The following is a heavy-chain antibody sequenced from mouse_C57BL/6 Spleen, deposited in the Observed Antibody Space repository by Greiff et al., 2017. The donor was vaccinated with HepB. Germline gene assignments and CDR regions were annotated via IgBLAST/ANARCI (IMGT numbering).Heavy chain of an antibody. Sequence: QVQLKESGAELVRPGASVTLSCKASGYTFTDYEMHWVKQTPVHGLEWIGAIDPETGGTSYNQKFKGKAILTAYKYSSTAYMELRRLTSEDSAVYYCTIHYYGSSGFAYWGQGTLVTGSA. V-gene: IGHV1-15*01. CDR2: IDPETGGT. CDR3: TIHYYGSSGFAY. CDR1: GYTFTDYE. D-gene: IGHD1-1*01. J-gene: IGHJ3*01.